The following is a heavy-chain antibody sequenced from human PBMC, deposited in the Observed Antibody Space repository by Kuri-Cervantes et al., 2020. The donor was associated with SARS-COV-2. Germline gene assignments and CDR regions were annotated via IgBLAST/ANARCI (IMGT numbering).Heavy chain of an antibody. D-gene: IGHD1-1*01. CDR2: ISAYNGNT. CDR3: ARVWPTINWFDP. Sequence: ASVKVSCRASGYTFTSYGISWVRQAPGQGLEWMGWISAYNGNTNYAQKLQGRVTMTTDTSTSTAYMELRSLRSADTAVYYCARVWPTINWFDPWGQGTLVTVSS. CDR1: GYTFTSYG. J-gene: IGHJ5*02. V-gene: IGHV1-18*01.